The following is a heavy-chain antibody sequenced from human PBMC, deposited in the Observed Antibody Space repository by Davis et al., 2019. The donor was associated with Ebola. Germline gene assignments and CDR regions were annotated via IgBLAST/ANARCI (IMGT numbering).Heavy chain of an antibody. J-gene: IGHJ3*01. CDR3: ARDKPVVITTVEAFDL. V-gene: IGHV4-59*01. CDR1: GGSISSYY. CDR2: IYYSGST. D-gene: IGHD3-22*01. Sequence: MPSETLSLTCTVSGGSISSYYWSWIRQPPGKGLEWIGYIYYSGSTKYNPSLESRITISVDTSKNQISLSLTSVTAADSAIYYCARDKPVVITTVEAFDLWGQGTMVTVSS.